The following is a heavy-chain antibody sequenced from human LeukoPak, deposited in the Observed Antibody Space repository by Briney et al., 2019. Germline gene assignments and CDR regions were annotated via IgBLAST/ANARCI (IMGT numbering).Heavy chain of an antibody. CDR2: ISGDGGST. CDR1: GFTFDDYA. J-gene: IGHJ3*02. V-gene: IGHV3-43*02. D-gene: IGHD3-9*01. CDR3: ARDKFDLLTYDAFDI. Sequence: GGSLRLSCAASGFTFDDYAMHWVRQAPGKGLEWVSLISGDGGSTYYADSVKGRFTISRDNSKNTLYLQMNSLRAEDTAVYYCARDKFDLLTYDAFDIWGQGTMVTVSS.